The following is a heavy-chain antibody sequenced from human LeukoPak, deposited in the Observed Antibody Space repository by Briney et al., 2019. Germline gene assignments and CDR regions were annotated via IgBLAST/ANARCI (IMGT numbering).Heavy chain of an antibody. J-gene: IGHJ4*02. D-gene: IGHD6-13*01. CDR2: IKSDESER. V-gene: IGHV3-7*01. CDR3: ATTLNIATPGHL. CDR1: GFTFSRYW. Sequence: GGSLRLSCAASGFTFSRYWMSWVRQAPGKGLEWVANIKSDESERFFLDSVKGRFTISRDNAKNSVYLHMSSLRAEDTGVYYCATTLNIATPGHLWGQGALVTVSS.